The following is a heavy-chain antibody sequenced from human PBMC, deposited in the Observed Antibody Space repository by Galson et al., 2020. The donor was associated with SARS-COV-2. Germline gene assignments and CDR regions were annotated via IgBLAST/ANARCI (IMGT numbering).Heavy chain of an antibody. CDR3: AREILYYDFWSGYLDP. D-gene: IGHD3-3*01. CDR2: ISAYNGNT. Sequence: ASVKVSCKASGYTFTSYGISWVRQAPGQGLEWMGWISAYNGNTNYAQKLPGRVTMTTDTSTSTAYMELRSLRSDDTAVYYCAREILYYDFWSGYLDPWGQGTLVTVSS. CDR1: GYTFTSYG. V-gene: IGHV1-18*01. J-gene: IGHJ5*02.